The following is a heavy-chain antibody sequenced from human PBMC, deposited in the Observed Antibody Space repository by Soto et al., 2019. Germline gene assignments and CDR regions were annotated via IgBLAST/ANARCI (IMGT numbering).Heavy chain of an antibody. Sequence: PGGSLRLSCAASGFTFSSYSMNWVRQAPGKGLEWVSSISSSSSYIYYADSVKGRFTISRDNAKNSLYLQMNSLRAEDTAVYYCASGPGGSYHTQAVLNWFDPWGQGTLVTVSS. V-gene: IGHV3-21*01. CDR1: GFTFSSYS. D-gene: IGHD1-26*01. CDR3: ASGPGGSYHTQAVLNWFDP. CDR2: ISSSSSYI. J-gene: IGHJ5*02.